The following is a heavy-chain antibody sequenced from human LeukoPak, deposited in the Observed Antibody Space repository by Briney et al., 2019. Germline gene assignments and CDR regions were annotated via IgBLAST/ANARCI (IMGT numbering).Heavy chain of an antibody. D-gene: IGHD3-9*01. CDR2: INPNTGGT. Sequence: ASVKVSCKSSGYGFTGYYMHWVRQAPGQGLEWMGWINPNTGGTNYAQKFQGRVTMTRDTSITTAYMELSRLRSDDTAVYYCAREGEYDWQGTTYYMDVWGKGTTVTVSS. V-gene: IGHV1-2*02. CDR3: AREGEYDWQGTTYYMDV. CDR1: GYGFTGYY. J-gene: IGHJ6*03.